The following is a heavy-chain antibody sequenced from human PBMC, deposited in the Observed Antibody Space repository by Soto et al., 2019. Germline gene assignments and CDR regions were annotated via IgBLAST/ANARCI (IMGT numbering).Heavy chain of an antibody. CDR3: ARDLSGVYFDP. Sequence: SETLSLTCTVSGGSINSHFWSWIRQPPGKGLEWIGYIYNSGSTNYNPSLKSRVTISLDTSKNQFSLKLSSVTAADTAVYHCARDLSGVYFDPWGQGTLVTVSS. D-gene: IGHD3-9*01. CDR2: IYNSGST. CDR1: GGSINSHF. J-gene: IGHJ5*02. V-gene: IGHV4-59*11.